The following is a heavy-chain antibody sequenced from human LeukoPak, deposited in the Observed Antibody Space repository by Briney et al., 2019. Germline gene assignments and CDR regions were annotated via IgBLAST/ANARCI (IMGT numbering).Heavy chain of an antibody. CDR1: GFTFSSYG. V-gene: IGHV3-33*06. Sequence: GGSLRLSCAASGFTFSSYGMHWVRQAPGKGLEWVAVIWYDGSNKYYADSVKGRSTISRDNSKNTLYLQMNSLRAEDTAVYYCAKGSGDPGYYYYYYMDVWGKGTTVTVSS. CDR3: AKGSGDPGYYYYYYMDV. CDR2: IWYDGSNK. J-gene: IGHJ6*03. D-gene: IGHD4-17*01.